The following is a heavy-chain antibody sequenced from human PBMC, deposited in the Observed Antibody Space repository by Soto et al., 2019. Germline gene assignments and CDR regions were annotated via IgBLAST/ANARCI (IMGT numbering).Heavy chain of an antibody. D-gene: IGHD2-21*02. CDR2: INAANGNT. CDR1: VYTITDSA. CDR3: ASTGHHDFLSF. Sequence: ASVKPCSKAPVYTITDSASYCGLHAPGRRLEWMGWINAANGNTKYSQKFQGRVTITRDTSASTAYMELSSLRSEDTAVYYCASTGHHDFLSFWGQGSPVLVSS. J-gene: IGHJ6*01. V-gene: IGHV1-3*01.